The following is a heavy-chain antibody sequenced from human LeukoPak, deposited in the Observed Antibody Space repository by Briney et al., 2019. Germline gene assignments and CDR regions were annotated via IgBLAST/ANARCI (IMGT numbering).Heavy chain of an antibody. V-gene: IGHV3-21*01. CDR3: ARDNGDYVDY. J-gene: IGHJ4*02. CDR1: GFTFSSYS. Sequence: GGSLRLSCAASGFTFSSYSMNWVRQAPGKGLEWVSSISSSSSYIYYADSVKGRFTISRDNAENSLYLQMNSLRAEDTAVYYCARDNGDYVDYWGQGTLVTVSS. D-gene: IGHD4-17*01. CDR2: ISSSSSYI.